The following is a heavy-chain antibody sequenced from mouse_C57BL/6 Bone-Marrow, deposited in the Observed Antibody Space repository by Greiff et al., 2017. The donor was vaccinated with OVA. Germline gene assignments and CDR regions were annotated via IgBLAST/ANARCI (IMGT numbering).Heavy chain of an antibody. CDR3: AREDGNYGGDPPWFAY. D-gene: IGHD2-1*01. CDR1: GYTFTSYW. J-gene: IGHJ3*01. CDR2: INPSNGGT. V-gene: IGHV1-53*01. Sequence: QVQLQQPGTDLVKPGASVKLSCKASGYTFTSYWMHWVKQRPGQGLEWIGNINPSNGGTNYNEKFKSKATLTVDKSSSTAYMQLSSLTSEDSAVYYCAREDGNYGGDPPWFAYWGQGTLVTVSA.